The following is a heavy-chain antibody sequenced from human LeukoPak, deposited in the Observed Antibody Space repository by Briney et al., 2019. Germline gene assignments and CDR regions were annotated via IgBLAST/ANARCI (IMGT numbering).Heavy chain of an antibody. J-gene: IGHJ4*02. CDR1: GGSFSVYY. CDR3: ARVLTRVTTTLNSFDY. D-gene: IGHD4-17*01. V-gene: IGHV4-34*12. Sequence: SEPLSLTCAVNGGSFSVYYWSWIRHPPGKGVEWIGEIFHSRRTNCHPPLKSRVNMPLDTSKKQFSLKLSSVAAADTAVYYCARVLTRVTTTLNSFDYWGQGTLVTVSS. CDR2: IFHSRRT.